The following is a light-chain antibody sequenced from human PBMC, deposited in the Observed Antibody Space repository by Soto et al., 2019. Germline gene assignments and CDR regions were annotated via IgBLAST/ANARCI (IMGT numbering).Light chain of an antibody. J-gene: IGLJ2*01. V-gene: IGLV1-40*01. CDR1: SXXIGAGYD. Sequence: QSVLTQPPSVSGXPXXXXTXSCTXSSXXIGAGYDVHWYQQLPGTAPKLLIYGNSNRPSGVPDRFSGSKSGTSASLAITGLQAEDEADYYCQSYDSSLSGFVFGGGTKLTVL. CDR2: GNS. CDR3: QSYDSSLSGFV.